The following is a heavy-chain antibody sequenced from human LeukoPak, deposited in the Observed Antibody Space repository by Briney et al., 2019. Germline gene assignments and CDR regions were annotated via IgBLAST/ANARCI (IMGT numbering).Heavy chain of an antibody. Sequence: PVQPLDSPSVSGGSSTIYYADSVKGRFTISRDNAKNTLYLQMNSLRAEDTAVYYCARVIYSGWEGELSDWGQGTLVTVSS. J-gene: IGHJ4*02. CDR3: ARVIYSGWEGELSD. D-gene: IGHD6-19*01. V-gene: IGHV3-69-1*01. CDR2: SGGSSTI.